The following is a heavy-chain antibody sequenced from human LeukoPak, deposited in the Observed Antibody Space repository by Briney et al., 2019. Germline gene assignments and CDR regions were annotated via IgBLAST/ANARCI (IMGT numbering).Heavy chain of an antibody. Sequence: ASVKVSCKASGYTFTGYYMHWVRQAPGQGLEWMGWINPNSGGTNYAQKFQGRVTMTRDTSISTAYMELSRLRSDDTAVYYCARDHCTNGVCQYYFDYWVQGTLVTVSS. J-gene: IGHJ4*02. CDR3: ARDHCTNGVCQYYFDY. D-gene: IGHD2-8*01. V-gene: IGHV1-2*02. CDR1: GYTFTGYY. CDR2: INPNSGGT.